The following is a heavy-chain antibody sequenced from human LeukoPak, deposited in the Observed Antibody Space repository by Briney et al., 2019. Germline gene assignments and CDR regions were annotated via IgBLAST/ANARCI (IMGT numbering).Heavy chain of an antibody. V-gene: IGHV1-69*13. CDR3: ASSSQVGATPFDY. CDR1: GGTFSSYA. J-gene: IGHJ4*02. D-gene: IGHD1-26*01. CDR2: IIPIFGTA. Sequence: SVKVSCKASGGTFSSYAISWVRQAPGQGLEWMGGIIPIFGTANYAQKFQGRVTITADESTSTAYMELSSLRSEDTAVYYCASSSQVGATPFDYWGQGTLVTVSS.